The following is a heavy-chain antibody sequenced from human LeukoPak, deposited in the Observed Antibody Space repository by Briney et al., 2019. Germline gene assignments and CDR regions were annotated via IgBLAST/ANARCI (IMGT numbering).Heavy chain of an antibody. J-gene: IGHJ4*02. Sequence: ASVKVSCKVSGYTLTELPMHWVRQAPGKGLEWMGGFDPEDGETIYAQKFQGRVTMTEDTSTDTAYMELSSLRSEDTAVYYCATLSGDRVGATPGDYWGQGTLVTVSS. CDR3: ATLSGDRVGATPGDY. CDR1: GYTLTELP. CDR2: FDPEDGET. D-gene: IGHD1-26*01. V-gene: IGHV1-24*01.